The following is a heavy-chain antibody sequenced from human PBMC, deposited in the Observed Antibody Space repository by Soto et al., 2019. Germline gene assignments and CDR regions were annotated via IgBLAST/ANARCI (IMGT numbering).Heavy chain of an antibody. J-gene: IGHJ4*02. V-gene: IGHV4-59*01. D-gene: IGHD1-26*01. CDR3: AKVRGSSGSYYFDF. Sequence: IRQSPGKGLEWMAYISNAGNRNFNPSLQGRVTISMDTSKNQFSLRLNSVTAADTAVYYCAKVRGSSGSYYFDFWGLGTLVTVSS. CDR2: ISNAGNR.